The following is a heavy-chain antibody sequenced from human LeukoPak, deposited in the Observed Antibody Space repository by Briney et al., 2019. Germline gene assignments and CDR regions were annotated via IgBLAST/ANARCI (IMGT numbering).Heavy chain of an antibody. CDR3: ARFYYGSLKYSYFAS. J-gene: IGHJ4*02. V-gene: IGHV4-30-4*01. CDR2: TYYSGST. Sequence: SETLSLTCTVSGGSISSDDYYWSWIRQPPGKGLEWIGYTYYSGSTYYNPSLKSRVTILGDTSKNQFSLKLDSVTAADTAVYYCARFYYGSLKYSYFASWGQGTLVTVSS. D-gene: IGHD3-10*01. CDR1: GGSISSDDYY.